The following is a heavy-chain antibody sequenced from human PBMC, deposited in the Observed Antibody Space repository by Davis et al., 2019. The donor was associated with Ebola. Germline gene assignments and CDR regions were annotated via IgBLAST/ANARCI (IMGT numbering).Heavy chain of an antibody. D-gene: IGHD5-24*01. V-gene: IGHV1-8*01. CDR2: INPNSGAT. J-gene: IGHJ4*02. CDR1: GFTFSSYD. CDR3: ARSIRNGHIDY. Sequence: ASVKVSCKTSGFTFSSYDINWVRLAAGQGLEWMGWINPNSGATGYAQKFQGRVTTTRNTSINTASLELNSLTSEDTAVYYCARSIRNGHIDYWGQGTLVTVSS.